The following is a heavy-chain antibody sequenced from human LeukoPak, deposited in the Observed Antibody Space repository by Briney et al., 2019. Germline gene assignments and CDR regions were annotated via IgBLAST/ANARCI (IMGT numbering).Heavy chain of an antibody. CDR1: GFTFSRYG. D-gene: IGHD2-2*01. Sequence: PGGSLRLSCEASGFTFSRYGMSSPRQPPGKGLEWVSAIRGSGGSTYYADAVKGRFTISRDNSKNTLYLQMNSLRAEDTAVYYCAKDRHAPGRYCSSTTCFPFDPWGQGTLVTVSS. CDR2: IRGSGGST. CDR3: AKDRHAPGRYCSSTTCFPFDP. J-gene: IGHJ5*02. V-gene: IGHV3-23*01.